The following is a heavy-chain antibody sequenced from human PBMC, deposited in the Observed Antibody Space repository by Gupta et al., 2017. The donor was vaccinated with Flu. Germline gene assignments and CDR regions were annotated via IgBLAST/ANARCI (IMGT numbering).Heavy chain of an antibody. J-gene: IGHJ4*02. CDR1: GFTFTGHY. CDR2: ITPNDGGT. CDR3: ATTSPRIAAAGTVDK. V-gene: IGHV1-2*02. Sequence: QVQLVPSGAEVKKPGASVKVACKASGFTFTGHYMHWVRQAPGQGLEWIGWITPNDGGTNYAQNFQGRATMTRDTSISTAYLELRRLRPDDTAIYYCATTSPRIAAAGTVDKWGQGTLVTVSS. D-gene: IGHD6-25*01.